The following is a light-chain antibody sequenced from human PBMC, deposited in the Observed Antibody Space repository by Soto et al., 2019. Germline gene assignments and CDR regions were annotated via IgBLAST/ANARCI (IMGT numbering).Light chain of an antibody. V-gene: IGKV3-15*01. J-gene: IGKJ4*01. CDR3: QQYNNWPPLT. CDR2: GAS. CDR1: QSVSSN. Sequence: EIVMTQSPATLSVSPGERATLSCRASQSVSSNLAWYQQKPGQAPRLLIYGASNRATGIQARLSSNGSGTELTLTISSLQSEDFAVYYCQQYNNWPPLTFGGGTKVDIK.